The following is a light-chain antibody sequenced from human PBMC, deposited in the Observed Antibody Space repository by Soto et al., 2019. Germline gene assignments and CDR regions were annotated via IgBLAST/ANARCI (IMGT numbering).Light chain of an antibody. CDR2: DVS. V-gene: IGLV2-14*03. J-gene: IGLJ1*01. Sequence: QSALTQPASVSGSPGQSITISCTGTSSDVGGYNYVSWYQHHPGKAPKLIIYDVSNRPSGVSNRFSGSKSGNTASLTISGLQPEDEADYYCSLYTTSNTRQIVFGTGTKVTV. CDR3: SLYTTSNTRQIV. CDR1: SSDVGGYNY.